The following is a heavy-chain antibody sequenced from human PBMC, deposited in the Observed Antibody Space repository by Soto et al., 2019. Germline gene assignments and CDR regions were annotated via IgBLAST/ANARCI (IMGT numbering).Heavy chain of an antibody. D-gene: IGHD6-19*01. CDR2: ISGGGDNT. CDR3: AKEGVAVGLGYFGP. Sequence: PGGSLRLSCAASGFIFTSYAMSWVRQAPGKGLEWVAAISGGGDNTYYAHTVKGRFTISRDDSEHTLYLQMNSLRAEDTAVYYCAKEGVAVGLGYFGPWGQGTLVTVSS. J-gene: IGHJ5*02. V-gene: IGHV3-23*01. CDR1: GFIFTSYA.